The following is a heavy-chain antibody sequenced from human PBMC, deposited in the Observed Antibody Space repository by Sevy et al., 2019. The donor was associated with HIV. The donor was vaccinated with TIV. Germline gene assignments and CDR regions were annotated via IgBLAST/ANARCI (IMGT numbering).Heavy chain of an antibody. J-gene: IGHJ6*02. V-gene: IGHV1-69*13. CDR3: ARSGGDYLPPPPSYYYYGMDV. CDR2: IIPIFGTA. Sequence: ASVKVSCKASGGTFSSYAISWVRQAPGQGLEWMGGIIPIFGTANYAQKFQGRVTITADESTSTAYMELSSLRSEDTAGYYCARSGGDYLPPPPSYYYYGMDVWGQGTTVTVSS. D-gene: IGHD4-17*01. CDR1: GGTFSSYA.